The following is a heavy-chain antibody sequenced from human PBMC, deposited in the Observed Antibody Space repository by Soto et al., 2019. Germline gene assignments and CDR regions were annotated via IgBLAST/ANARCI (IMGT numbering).Heavy chain of an antibody. CDR3: ARDFSYYYGMDV. CDR1: GFTFSSYA. V-gene: IGHV3-30-3*01. J-gene: IGHJ6*02. CDR2: ISYDGSNK. Sequence: QVQLVESGGGVVQPGRSLRLSCAASGFTFSSYAMHWVRQAPGKGLEWVAVISYDGSNKYYADSVKGRFTISRDNSKNTLYLQMNSLRAEDTAVYYCARDFSYYYGMDVWGQGTTVTVSS.